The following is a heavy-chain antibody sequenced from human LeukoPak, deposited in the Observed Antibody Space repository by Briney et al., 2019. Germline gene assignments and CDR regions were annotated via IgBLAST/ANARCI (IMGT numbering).Heavy chain of an antibody. CDR1: GYTFTGYY. V-gene: IGHV1-2*02. CDR2: INPNSGGT. J-gene: IGHJ3*02. Sequence: ASVKVSCKASGYTFTGYYMHWVRQAPGQGLEWMGWINPNSGGTNYAQKFQGRVTMTRNTSISTAYMELSSLRSEDTAVYYCARRPKGLRPILPGAFDIWGQGTMVTVSS. D-gene: IGHD2-2*02. CDR3: ARRPKGLRPILPGAFDI.